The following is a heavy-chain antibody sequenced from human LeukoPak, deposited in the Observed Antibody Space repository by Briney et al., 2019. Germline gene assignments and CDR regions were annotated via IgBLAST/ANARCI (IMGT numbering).Heavy chain of an antibody. CDR2: IYHSGST. CDR1: GGSISSGGYS. V-gene: IGHV4-30-2*01. Sequence: SETLSLTCAVSGGSISSGGYSWSWIRQPPGKGLEWIGYIYHSGSTYYNPSLKSRVTISVDRSKNQFSLKLSSVTAADTAVYYCARAPGYCSGGSCWFDPWGQGTLVT. D-gene: IGHD2-15*01. CDR3: ARAPGYCSGGSCWFDP. J-gene: IGHJ5*02.